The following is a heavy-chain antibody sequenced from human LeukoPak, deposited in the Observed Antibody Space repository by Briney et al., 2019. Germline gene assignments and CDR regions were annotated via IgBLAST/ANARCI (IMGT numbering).Heavy chain of an antibody. J-gene: IGHJ4*02. V-gene: IGHV4-59*01. CDR2: IHYLGST. D-gene: IGHD6-19*01. CDR3: ARAVSGGWYAY. CDR1: GGSMSGFY. Sequence: PWETLSLTCTVSGGSMSGFYWSWIRQPPGKGLEWIGYIHYLGSTNYNPSLKSRVTISLGTSKNQFSLRLNSVTAADTAVYYCARAVSGGWYAYWGQGTLVTVSS.